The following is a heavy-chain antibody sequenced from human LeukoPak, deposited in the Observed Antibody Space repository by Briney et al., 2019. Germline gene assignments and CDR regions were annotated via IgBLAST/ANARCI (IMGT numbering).Heavy chain of an antibody. CDR3: AKDISGMVRGVIDY. J-gene: IGHJ4*02. CDR1: GFTFDDYA. CDR2: ISWNSGSI. D-gene: IGHD3-10*01. Sequence: GGSLRLSCAASGFTFDDYAMHWVRQAPGKGLEWVSGISWNSGSIGYADSVKGRFTISRDNAKNSLYLQMNSLRAEDTALYYCAKDISGMVRGVIDYWGQGTLVTVSS. V-gene: IGHV3-9*01.